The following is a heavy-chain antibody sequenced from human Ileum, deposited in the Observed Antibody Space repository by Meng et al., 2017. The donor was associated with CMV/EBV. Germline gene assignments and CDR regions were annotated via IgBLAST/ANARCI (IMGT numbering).Heavy chain of an antibody. V-gene: IGHV4-34*01. CDR1: GVAFCGYY. CDR3: ARGVAGGPFDY. CDR2: INHSGST. J-gene: IGHJ4*02. D-gene: IGHD2-15*01. Sequence: QVSVQQWAACLLKASETLALTCSVFGVAFCGYYWSWIRHPPWKGLEWIGEINHSGSTNYTPSLKSRVTISVDTSKNQFFLKLSSVTAADTAVYYCARGVAGGPFDYWGQGTLVTVSS.